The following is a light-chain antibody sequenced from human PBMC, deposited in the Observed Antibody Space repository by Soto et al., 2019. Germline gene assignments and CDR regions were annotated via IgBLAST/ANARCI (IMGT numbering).Light chain of an antibody. CDR3: QQYGFSVIT. V-gene: IGKV3-20*01. CDR2: GAS. CDR1: QTVRNNY. Sequence: EFVLTQSPGTLSLSPGERATLSCRASQTVRNNYLAWYQQKPGQAPRLLIYGASSRATGIPDRFSGSESGTDFTLTISRLEPEDFAVYYCQQYGFSVITFGQGTRRRL. J-gene: IGKJ5*01.